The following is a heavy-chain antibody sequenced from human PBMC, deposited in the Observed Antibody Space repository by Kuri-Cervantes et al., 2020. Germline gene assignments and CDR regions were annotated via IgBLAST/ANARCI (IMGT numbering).Heavy chain of an antibody. CDR2: IYYSGST. CDR3: ARIGVAGDALDI. D-gene: IGHD6-19*01. CDR1: GGSISCSNHY. V-gene: IGHV4-61*05. Sequence: GSLRLSCTFSGGSISCSNHYWGWIRQPPGKGLEWIGYIYYSGSTNYNPSLKSRVTISVDTSKNQFSLKLSSVTAADTAVYYWARIGVAGDALDIWGQGTMVTVSS. J-gene: IGHJ3*02.